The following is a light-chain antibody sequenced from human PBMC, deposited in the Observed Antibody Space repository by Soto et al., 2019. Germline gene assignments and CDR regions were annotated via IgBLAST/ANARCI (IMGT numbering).Light chain of an antibody. CDR3: QQYIDYFT. CDR1: QSLNSW. Sequence: DIQMTQSPSTLSASIGDRVTITCRASQSLNSWLAWYQQKPGKAPKLLIYKASNLESGVPSRFSGSGSGTEFTLTISSLQPDDYATYYCQQYIDYFTFGGGTRWIS. J-gene: IGKJ4*01. V-gene: IGKV1-5*03. CDR2: KAS.